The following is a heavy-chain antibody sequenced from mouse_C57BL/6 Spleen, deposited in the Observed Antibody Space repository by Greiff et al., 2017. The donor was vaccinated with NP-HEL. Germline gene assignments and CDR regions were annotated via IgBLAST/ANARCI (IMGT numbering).Heavy chain of an antibody. D-gene: IGHD2-2*01. CDR2: INPNNGGT. CDR1: GYTFTDYY. CDR3: AREGDGYDGAAFDY. Sequence: EVQLQQSGPELVKPGASVKISCKASGYTFTDYYMNWVKQSHGKSLEWIGDINPNNGGTSYNQKFKGKATLTVDKSSSTAYMALRSLTSEDSAVYYGAREGDGYDGAAFDYWGQGTTLTVA. J-gene: IGHJ2*01. V-gene: IGHV1-26*01.